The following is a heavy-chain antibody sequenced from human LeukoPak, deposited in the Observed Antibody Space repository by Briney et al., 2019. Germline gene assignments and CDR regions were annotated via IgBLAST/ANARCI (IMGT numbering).Heavy chain of an antibody. J-gene: IGHJ6*02. CDR3: ALQLYSSSWYHYYGMDV. Sequence: ASVKVSCKASGYTFTGYYMHWVRQAPGQGLEWMGWSNPNSGGTNYAQKFQGWVTMTRDTSISTAYMEMSRLRSDDTAVYYCALQLYSSSWYHYYGMDVWGQGTTVTVSS. D-gene: IGHD6-13*01. V-gene: IGHV1-2*04. CDR2: SNPNSGGT. CDR1: GYTFTGYY.